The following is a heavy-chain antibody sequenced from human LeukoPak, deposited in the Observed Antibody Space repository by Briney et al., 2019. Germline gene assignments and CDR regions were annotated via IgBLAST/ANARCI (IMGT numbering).Heavy chain of an antibody. J-gene: IGHJ6*03. CDR2: INPNSGGT. Sequence: ASVKVSCKASGYTFTSYAMNWVRQAPGQGLEWMGWINPNSGGTNYAQKFQGRVTMTRDTSISTAYMELSRLRSDDTAVYYCARALPIPFYYMDVWGKGTTVTISS. CDR1: GYTFTSYA. V-gene: IGHV1-2*02. D-gene: IGHD2-2*02. CDR3: ARALPIPFYYMDV.